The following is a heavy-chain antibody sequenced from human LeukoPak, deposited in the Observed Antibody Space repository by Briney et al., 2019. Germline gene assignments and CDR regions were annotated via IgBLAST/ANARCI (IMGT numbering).Heavy chain of an antibody. V-gene: IGHV1-18*01. Sequence: GASVKVSCKASGYTFTSYGISWVRQAPGQGLEWMGWISAYNGNTNYAQKLQGRVTMTTDTSTSTPYMELSSLRFEDTAVYYCARGIRSPTAAKTRDFNYYYMGVWGKGTTVTVSS. CDR2: ISAYNGNT. D-gene: IGHD2-2*01. CDR1: GYTFTSYG. J-gene: IGHJ6*03. CDR3: ARGIRSPTAAKTRDFNYYYMGV.